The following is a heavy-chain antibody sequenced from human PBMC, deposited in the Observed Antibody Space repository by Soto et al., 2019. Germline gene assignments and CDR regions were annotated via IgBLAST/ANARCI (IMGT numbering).Heavy chain of an antibody. Sequence: EVQLVESGGGLVKPGGSLRLSCAASGFTFNSYSMNWVRQAPGKGLEWVSSISSSGDYIYYADSMKGRFTISRDNAKNSLFLQLNSLRAEDTAVYYCARTETTLGLWGQGTLVTVS. V-gene: IGHV3-21*01. CDR3: ARTETTLGL. CDR2: ISSSGDYI. J-gene: IGHJ4*02. D-gene: IGHD1-1*01. CDR1: GFTFNSYS.